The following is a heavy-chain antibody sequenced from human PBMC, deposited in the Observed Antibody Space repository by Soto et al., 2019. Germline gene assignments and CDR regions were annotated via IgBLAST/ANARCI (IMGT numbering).Heavy chain of an antibody. V-gene: IGHV3-53*01. Sequence: GGSLRLSCAASGFSVSSNYMSWVRQAPGEGLEWVAIIYINGSTDYADSVQGRFSVSRDIYKNTLFLQMNNLRAEDTAVYYCAKVVVVVIWGHDAFDIWGQGTMVTVSS. D-gene: IGHD3-22*01. J-gene: IGHJ3*02. CDR3: AKVVVVVIWGHDAFDI. CDR2: IYINGST. CDR1: GFSVSSNY.